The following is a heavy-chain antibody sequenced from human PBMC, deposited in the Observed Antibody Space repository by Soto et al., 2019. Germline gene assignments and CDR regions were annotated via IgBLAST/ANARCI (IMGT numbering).Heavy chain of an antibody. D-gene: IGHD3-10*01. CDR2: IDKVGTDS. CDR3: ARGWFGPDV. Sequence: EVQLVESGGGLVQPGGSLRLSCAASEFTFSGRSVHWVRQAPGKGLVWVSGIDKVGTDSTYADSVKGRFTSSRDNAKNSVYLQMTSLRVEDTAVYYCARGWFGPDVWGQGTTVTVSS. V-gene: IGHV3-74*01. J-gene: IGHJ6*02. CDR1: EFTFSGRS.